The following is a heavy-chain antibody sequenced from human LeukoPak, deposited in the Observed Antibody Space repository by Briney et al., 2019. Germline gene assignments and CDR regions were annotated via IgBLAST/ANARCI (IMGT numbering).Heavy chain of an antibody. J-gene: IGHJ4*02. D-gene: IGHD3-10*01. Sequence: GGTLRLSCAASGFALCTYWMHWVPQAPGKGLVGVSLINCDGSNTLYADSVTGRFTISRDTAKNTLYLEMSTLRADDTAVYYCARGGSRSSYDCCGQGTLVTVSS. CDR1: GFALCTYW. CDR2: INCDGSNT. CDR3: ARGGSRSSYDC. V-gene: IGHV3-74*01.